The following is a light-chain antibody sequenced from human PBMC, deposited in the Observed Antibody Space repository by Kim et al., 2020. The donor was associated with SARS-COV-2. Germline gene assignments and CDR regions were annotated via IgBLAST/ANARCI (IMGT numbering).Light chain of an antibody. CDR1: QHVYKGY. CDR2: QTS. Sequence: IVLTQSPGTLSLSPGEGATLSCRASQHVYKGYLAWYQQRLGQAPRLLIYQTSNRATGIPDRFSGSGSGTDFTLTISRLEPEDFAVYYCQQYGSSPPYTFGQGTKLE. J-gene: IGKJ2*01. V-gene: IGKV3-20*01. CDR3: QQYGSSPPYT.